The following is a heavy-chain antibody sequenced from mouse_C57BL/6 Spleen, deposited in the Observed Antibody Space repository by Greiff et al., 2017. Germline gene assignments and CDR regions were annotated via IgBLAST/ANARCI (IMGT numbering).Heavy chain of an antibody. V-gene: IGHV1-20*01. CDR2: INPYNGDT. J-gene: IGHJ4*01. D-gene: IGHD1-1*01. Sequence: EVQGVESGPELVKPGDSVKISCKASGYSFTGYFMNWVMQSHGKSLEWIGRINPYNGDTLYNQKFKGKATLTVDKSSSTAHMELRSLTSEDSAVYYCARWPYYGSSYGAMDYWGQGTSVTVSS. CDR3: ARWPYYGSSYGAMDY. CDR1: GYSFTGYF.